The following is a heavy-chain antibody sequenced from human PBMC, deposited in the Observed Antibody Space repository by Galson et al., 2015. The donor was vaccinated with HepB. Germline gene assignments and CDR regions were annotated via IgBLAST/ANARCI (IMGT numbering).Heavy chain of an antibody. J-gene: IGHJ4*02. D-gene: IGHD5-24*01. CDR1: GGTFRTYA. V-gene: IGHV1-69*13. CDR2: IIPIFGTR. Sequence: SVKVSCKASGGTFRTYALNWVRQAPGQGLEWMGGIIPIFGTRNYAQKFQGRITMTADDSTNTAFMELSVLTSEDMAVYFCARRPLRDGHNLDYFDYWGQGTRVTVSS. CDR3: ARRPLRDGHNLDYFDY.